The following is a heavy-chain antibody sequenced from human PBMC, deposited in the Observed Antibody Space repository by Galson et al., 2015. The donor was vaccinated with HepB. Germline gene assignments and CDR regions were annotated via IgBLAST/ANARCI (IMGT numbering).Heavy chain of an antibody. CDR3: ARDRSPLLYFGEFLRYTRDYYFYGMDV. Sequence: SVKVSCKASGHTFTSYGISWARQAPGQGLEGLGSISAYNGNTNYAQRVQGRVTMTTATSTNTAYMERRSLRSDDTAVYYCARDRSPLLYFGEFLRYTRDYYFYGMDVWGQGTTVTVSS. CDR2: ISAYNGNT. D-gene: IGHD3-10*01. V-gene: IGHV1-18*04. J-gene: IGHJ6*02. CDR1: GHTFTSYG.